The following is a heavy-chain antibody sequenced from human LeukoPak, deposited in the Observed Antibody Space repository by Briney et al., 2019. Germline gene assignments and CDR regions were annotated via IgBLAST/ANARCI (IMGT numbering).Heavy chain of an antibody. D-gene: IGHD2-15*01. CDR3: ARGYCSGGSCYSVENWFDP. CDR2: INPNSGGT. V-gene: IGHV1-2*06. J-gene: IGHJ5*02. CDR1: GYTFTGYY. Sequence: ASVKVSCKAAGYTFTGYYMFWVRQAPGQGLEWMGRINPNSGGTNYAQKFQGRVTMTRDTSISSAYMELSRLRSDDTAVYYCARGYCSGGSCYSVENWFDPWGQGTLVTVSS.